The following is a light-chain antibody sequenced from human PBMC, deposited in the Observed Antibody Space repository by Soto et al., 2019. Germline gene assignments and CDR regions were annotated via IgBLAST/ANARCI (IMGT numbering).Light chain of an antibody. V-gene: IGKV2-28*01. Sequence: EIVMTQSPPSLTVTPGEPASISCRSSQRLLHSNGNHFLDWYLQKPGQSPQLLIYLGSYRASGVTDRVSGSGAGTDFTLKITRVEAEDVGIYYCMQALHTPYTFGQGTKLEIK. CDR3: MQALHTPYT. J-gene: IGKJ2*01. CDR2: LGS. CDR1: QRLLHSNGNHF.